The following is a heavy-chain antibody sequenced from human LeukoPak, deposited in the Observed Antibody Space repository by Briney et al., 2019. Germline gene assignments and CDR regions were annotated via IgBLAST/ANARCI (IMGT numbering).Heavy chain of an antibody. CDR2: ISSSSSTI. CDR1: GFTFSSYS. CDR3: ARSVDVPVPAAWWYFDY. D-gene: IGHD2-2*01. J-gene: IGHJ4*02. V-gene: IGHV3-48*04. Sequence: GVSLRLSCAASGFTFSSYSMNWVRQAPGKGLEWVSYISSSSSTIYYADSVKGRFTISRDNAKNSLYLQMNSLRAEDTAVYYCARSVDVPVPAAWWYFDYWGQGTLVTVSS.